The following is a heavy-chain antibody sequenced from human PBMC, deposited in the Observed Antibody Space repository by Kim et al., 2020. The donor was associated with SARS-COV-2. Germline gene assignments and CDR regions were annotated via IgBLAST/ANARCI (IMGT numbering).Heavy chain of an antibody. J-gene: IGHJ3*02. Sequence: SETLSLTCTVSGGSISSYYWSWIRQPPGKGLEWIGYIYYSGSTNYNPSLKSRVTISVDTSKNQFSLKLSSVTAADTAVYYCARHRGPHSVVPDAFDIWGQGTMVTVSS. V-gene: IGHV4-59*08. D-gene: IGHD2-21*01. CDR2: IYYSGST. CDR1: GGSISSYY. CDR3: ARHRGPHSVVPDAFDI.